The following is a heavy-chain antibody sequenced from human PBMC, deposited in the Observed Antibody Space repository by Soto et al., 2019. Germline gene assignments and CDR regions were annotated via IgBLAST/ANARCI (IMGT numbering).Heavy chain of an antibody. CDR1: GFTFSSYA. J-gene: IGHJ6*02. CDR3: ARGDHGFGSPDYYYGMDV. D-gene: IGHD3-10*01. V-gene: IGHV3-30-3*01. Sequence: QVQLVESGGGVVQPGRSLRLSCAASGFTFSSYAMHWVRQAPGKGLEWVAVISYDGSNKYYADSVKGRFTISRDNSKNTLYLQMNSLRAEDTAVYYCARGDHGFGSPDYYYGMDVWGQGTTVTVSS. CDR2: ISYDGSNK.